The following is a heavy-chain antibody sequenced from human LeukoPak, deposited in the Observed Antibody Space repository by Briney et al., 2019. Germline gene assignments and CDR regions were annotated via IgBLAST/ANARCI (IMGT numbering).Heavy chain of an antibody. J-gene: IGHJ6*02. CDR3: ARDAVTRLGGGYYYYGMDV. CDR2: IIPILGIA. D-gene: IGHD3-16*01. CDR1: GGTFSSYA. V-gene: IGHV1-69*04. Sequence: GASVKVSCKASGGTFSSYAISWVRQAPGQGLEWMGRIIPILGIAKYAQKFQGRVTITADKSTSTAYMELSSLRSEDTAVYYCARDAVTRLGGGYYYYGMDVWGQGTTVTVSS.